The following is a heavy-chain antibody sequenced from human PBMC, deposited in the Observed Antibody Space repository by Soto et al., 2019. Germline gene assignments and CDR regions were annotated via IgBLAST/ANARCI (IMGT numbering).Heavy chain of an antibody. Sequence: GGSLRLSCAASGFIFRTYEMNWVRQAPGKGLEWISYISSTDNTIFYADSVKGRFTISRDNARNSLYLQMNSLRAEDTAVYYCAREGIATAGPHFDYWGQGILVSVSS. CDR1: GFIFRTYE. D-gene: IGHD6-13*01. J-gene: IGHJ4*02. CDR2: ISSTDNTI. V-gene: IGHV3-48*03. CDR3: AREGIATAGPHFDY.